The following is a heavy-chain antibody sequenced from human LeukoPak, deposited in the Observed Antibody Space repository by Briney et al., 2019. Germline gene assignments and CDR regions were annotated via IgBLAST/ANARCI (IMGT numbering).Heavy chain of an antibody. CDR3: ARAPLDYSIDY. Sequence: KPSETLSLTCAVSGCSINSYYWSWIRQPPGEGLEWIGYIYYSGSTNYNPSLKSRVTMSVDTSKNQFSLKLSSVTAADTAVYYCARAPLDYSIDYWGQGTLVTVSS. V-gene: IGHV4-59*01. D-gene: IGHD2-15*01. CDR2: IYYSGST. J-gene: IGHJ4*02. CDR1: GCSINSYY.